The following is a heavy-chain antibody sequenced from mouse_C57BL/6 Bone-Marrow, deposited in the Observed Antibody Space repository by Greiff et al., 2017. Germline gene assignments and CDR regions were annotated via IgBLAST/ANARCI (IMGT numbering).Heavy chain of an antibody. CDR1: GYTFTSYW. CDR3: AVTPWFAY. CDR2: LDPSDSYT. Sequence: VQLQESGAELVKPGASVKLSCKASGYTFTSYWMQWVKQRPGQGLEWIGELDPSDSYTNYNQKFKGKATLTVDTSSSTAYMQLSSPTSEDSAVYYCAVTPWFAYWGQVTLVTVSA. D-gene: IGHD2-12*01. V-gene: IGHV1-50*01. J-gene: IGHJ3*01.